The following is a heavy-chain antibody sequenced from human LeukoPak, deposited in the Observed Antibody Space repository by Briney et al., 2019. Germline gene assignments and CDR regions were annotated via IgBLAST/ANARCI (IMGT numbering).Heavy chain of an antibody. CDR3: ARALWGDGYSYGYGDY. CDR2: IIPIFGTA. D-gene: IGHD5-18*01. CDR1: GGTFSSYA. J-gene: IGHJ4*02. Sequence: ASVKVSCKASGGTFSSYAISWVRQAPGQGLEWMGGIIPIFGTANYAQKFQGRVTITADESTSTAYMELSSLRSEDTAVYYCARALWGDGYSYGYGDYWGQGTLVTVSS. V-gene: IGHV1-69*01.